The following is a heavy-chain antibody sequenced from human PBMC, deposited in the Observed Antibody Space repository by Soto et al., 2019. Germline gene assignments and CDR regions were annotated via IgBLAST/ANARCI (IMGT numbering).Heavy chain of an antibody. CDR3: AGIVKPRYYYGIDV. CDR1: GGTFSSYA. J-gene: IGHJ6*02. Sequence: QVQLVQSGAEVKKPGSSVKVSCKASGGTFSSYAISWVRQAPGQGLEWMGGIIPICGTANYAQKFQGRVTITADESTSTAYVELSSLRSGNTAVYYCAGIVKPRYYYGIDVWGQGTTVNASS. V-gene: IGHV1-69*12. CDR2: IIPICGTA. D-gene: IGHD3-22*01.